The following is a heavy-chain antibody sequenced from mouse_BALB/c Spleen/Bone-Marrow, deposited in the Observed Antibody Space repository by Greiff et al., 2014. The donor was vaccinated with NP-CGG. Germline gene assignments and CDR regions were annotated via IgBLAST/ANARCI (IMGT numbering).Heavy chain of an antibody. CDR3: ARFKRGPMDY. CDR1: GFTFSSFG. V-gene: IGHV5-17*02. Sequence: EVHLVESGGGLVQPGGSRKLSCTASGFTFSSFGMHWVRQAPEKGLEWVAYISSGSTTIYYADTVKGRFTISRDNPKNTLFLQMTSLRSEDTAMYYCARFKRGPMDYWGQGTSVTVSS. J-gene: IGHJ4*01. CDR2: ISSGSTTI.